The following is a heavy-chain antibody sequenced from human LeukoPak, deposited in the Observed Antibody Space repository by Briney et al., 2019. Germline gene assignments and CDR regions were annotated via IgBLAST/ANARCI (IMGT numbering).Heavy chain of an antibody. CDR1: GGSFSGYY. J-gene: IGHJ5*02. D-gene: IGHD3-10*02. V-gene: IGHV4-34*01. CDR2: INHSGST. CDR3: ARFNVRGVSNWFDP. Sequence: PSETLSLTCAVYGGSFSGYYWSWIRQPPGKGLEWIGEINHSGSTNYNPSLKSRVTISVDTSKNQFSLKLSSVTAADTAVYYCARFNVRGVSNWFDPWGQGTLVTVSS.